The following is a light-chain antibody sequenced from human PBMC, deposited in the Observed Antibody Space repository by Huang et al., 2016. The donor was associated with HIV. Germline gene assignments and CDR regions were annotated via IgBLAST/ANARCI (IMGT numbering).Light chain of an antibody. CDR3: QQYSTFPT. CDR2: GAS. Sequence: DIVVTQSPDPLAVSLGERATINCKSSQTFLYASNSDSFIAWYQQRPGQPPRLLIHGASARQSGVPERFSGSGSETDFTLTINGLQAEDVAIYYCQQYSTFPTFGGGTKVEI. J-gene: IGKJ4*01. V-gene: IGKV4-1*01. CDR1: QTFLYASNSDSF.